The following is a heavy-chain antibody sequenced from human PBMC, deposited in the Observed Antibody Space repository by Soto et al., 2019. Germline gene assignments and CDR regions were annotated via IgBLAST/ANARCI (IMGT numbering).Heavy chain of an antibody. CDR1: GFPFGDFG. CDR2: ISHDGSDK. J-gene: IGHJ4*02. D-gene: IGHD2-2*02. CDR3: AKSPDFFCSSANCYMYYFVY. Sequence: GGSLRLSCAASGFPFGDFGMHWLRQAPGKGLEWVAVISHDGSDKFYADSVKARFTISRDNSKNTLYLQMSGLRAEDTAVYYCAKSPDFFCSSANCYMYYFVYWCLGT. V-gene: IGHV3-30*18.